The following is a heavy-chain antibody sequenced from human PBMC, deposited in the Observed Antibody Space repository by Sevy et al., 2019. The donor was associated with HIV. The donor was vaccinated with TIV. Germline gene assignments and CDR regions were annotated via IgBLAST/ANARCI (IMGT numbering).Heavy chain of an antibody. D-gene: IGHD3-3*01. J-gene: IGHJ4*02. CDR3: ARSGYDFWSGYNDY. Sequence: SETLSITCTVSGGSISSYYWSWIRQPPGRGLEWIGNIYYSGSTNYNPSLKSRVTISVDTSKNQFSPKLSSVTAADTAVYYCARSGYDFWSGYNDYWGQGTLVTVSS. V-gene: IGHV4-59*01. CDR2: IYYSGST. CDR1: GGSISSYY.